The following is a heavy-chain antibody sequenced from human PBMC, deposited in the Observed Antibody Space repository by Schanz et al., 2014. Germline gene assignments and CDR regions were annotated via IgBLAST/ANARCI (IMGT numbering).Heavy chain of an antibody. CDR3: AKVDRTRYYAMDV. CDR1: GYTVSALA. Sequence: VQLVQSGAEVKQPGASVKVSCEISGYTVSALAMHWVRQATGQGLEWMGRIIPILDKTNYAQKFQGRVTMTADKSTSTVYMEVSGLRSEDTAVYYCAKVDRTRYYAMDVWGQGTTVTVSS. D-gene: IGHD3-9*01. V-gene: IGHV1-69*09. J-gene: IGHJ6*02. CDR2: IIPILDKT.